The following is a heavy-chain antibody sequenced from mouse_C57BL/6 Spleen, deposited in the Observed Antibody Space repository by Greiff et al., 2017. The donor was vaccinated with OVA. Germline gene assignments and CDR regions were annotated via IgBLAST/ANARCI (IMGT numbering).Heavy chain of an antibody. CDR2: IFPGSGST. CDR1: GYTFTDYY. V-gene: IGHV1-75*01. D-gene: IGHD1-1*01. J-gene: IGHJ1*03. Sequence: QVQLKESGPELVKPGASVKISCKASGYTFTDYYINWVKQRPGQGLEWIGWIFPGSGSTYYNEKFKGKATLTVDKSSSTAYMLLSSLTSEDSAVYFCARSHYGRRDGYFDVWGTGTTVTVSS. CDR3: ARSHYGRRDGYFDV.